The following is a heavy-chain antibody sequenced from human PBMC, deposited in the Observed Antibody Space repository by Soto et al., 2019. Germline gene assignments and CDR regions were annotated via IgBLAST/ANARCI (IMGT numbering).Heavy chain of an antibody. CDR2: INHLETT. CDR3: ARGGGSDSFDY. J-gene: IGHJ4*02. CDR1: GASITFGGYS. Sequence: SETLSLTCTVSGASITFGGYSWSWIRQTPGKGLEWIGYINHLETTFYNPTFESRLTLSIDRAKNQFSLKLHSMSAADRAVYFCARGGGSDSFDYWGQGILVTVSS. D-gene: IGHD1-26*01. V-gene: IGHV4-30-2*01.